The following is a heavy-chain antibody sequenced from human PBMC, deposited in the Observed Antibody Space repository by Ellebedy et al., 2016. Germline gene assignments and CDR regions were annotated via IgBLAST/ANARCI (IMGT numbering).Heavy chain of an antibody. D-gene: IGHD3-9*01. CDR1: GFTFSSYA. CDR3: ARGVLYYDILYGMDV. J-gene: IGHJ6*02. CDR2: ISGSGGST. Sequence: GGSLRLXXAASGFTFSSYAMSWVRQAPGKGLEWVSAISGSGGSTYYADSVKGRFTISRDNSKNTLYLQMNSLRAEDTAVYYCARGVLYYDILYGMDVWGQGTTVTVSS. V-gene: IGHV3-23*01.